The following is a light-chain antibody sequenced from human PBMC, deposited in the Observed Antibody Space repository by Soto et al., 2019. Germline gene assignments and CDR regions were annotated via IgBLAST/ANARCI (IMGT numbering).Light chain of an antibody. CDR2: KAS. Sequence: DIRMTQSPSTLSASVGDRVTITCRASQSISSWLAWYQQKPGRAPKLLIYKASSLETGVPSRFGGSGSGTEFTLIISSLQPDDFASYYCQQYGSSSPWTFGQGTKVEIK. J-gene: IGKJ1*01. V-gene: IGKV1-5*03. CDR3: QQYGSSSPWT. CDR1: QSISSW.